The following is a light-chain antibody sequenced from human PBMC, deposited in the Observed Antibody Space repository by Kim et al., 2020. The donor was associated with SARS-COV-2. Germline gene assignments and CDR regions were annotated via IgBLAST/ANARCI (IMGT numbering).Light chain of an antibody. Sequence: SYELTQPPSVSVAPGKTARITCGGNNIGSKSVHWYQQQAGQAPVLVIYYASDRPSGIPERFSGSNSGNTATLTISRVEAGDEADYYCQVWDSTSDHPWVFGGGTQLTVL. CDR1: NIGSKS. CDR3: QVWDSTSDHPWV. V-gene: IGLV3-21*04. J-gene: IGLJ3*02. CDR2: YAS.